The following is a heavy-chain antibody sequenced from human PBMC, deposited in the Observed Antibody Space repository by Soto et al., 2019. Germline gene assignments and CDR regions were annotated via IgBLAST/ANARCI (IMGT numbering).Heavy chain of an antibody. CDR1: GGSISSYY. J-gene: IGHJ4*02. D-gene: IGHD2-15*01. CDR2: IYYSGST. CDR3: ARSLWGTYCSGGSCLPLYYFDY. Sequence: SETLSLTCTVSGGSISSYYWSWIRQPPGKGLEWIGYIYYSGSTNYNPSIKSRVTISVATSKNQFCLKLSSVTAADTAVYYCARSLWGTYCSGGSCLPLYYFDYWGQGTLVTVSS. V-gene: IGHV4-59*01.